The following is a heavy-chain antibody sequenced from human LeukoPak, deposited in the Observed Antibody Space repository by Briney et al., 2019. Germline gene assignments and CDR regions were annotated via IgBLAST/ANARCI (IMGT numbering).Heavy chain of an antibody. J-gene: IGHJ3*02. Sequence: PSETLSLTCTVSGGSISSSSYYWGWIRQPPGKGLEWIGSIYYSGSTYYNPSLKSRVTISVDTSKNQFSLKLSSVTAADTAVYYCARKFTMKTRDAFDIWGQGTMVTVSS. V-gene: IGHV4-39*07. D-gene: IGHD3-22*01. CDR3: ARKFTMKTRDAFDI. CDR1: GGSISSSSYY. CDR2: IYYSGST.